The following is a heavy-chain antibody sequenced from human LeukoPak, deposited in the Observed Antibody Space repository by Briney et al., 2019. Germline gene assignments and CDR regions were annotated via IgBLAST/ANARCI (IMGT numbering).Heavy chain of an antibody. J-gene: IGHJ6*02. CDR1: GGSFSGYY. D-gene: IGHD2-15*01. Sequence: PSETLSLTCAVYGGSFSGYYWSWIRQPPGKGLEWIGEINHSGSTNYNPSLKRRVTISVDTSKNQFSLKLSSVTAADTAVYYCATPSKRGYCSGGSCYSLDYYYGMDVWGQGTTVTVSS. V-gene: IGHV4-34*01. CDR2: INHSGST. CDR3: ATPSKRGYCSGGSCYSLDYYYGMDV.